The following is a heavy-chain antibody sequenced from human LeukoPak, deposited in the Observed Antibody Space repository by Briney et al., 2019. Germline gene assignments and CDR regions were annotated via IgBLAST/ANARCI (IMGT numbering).Heavy chain of an antibody. V-gene: IGHV1-3*01. D-gene: IGHD4-17*01. Sequence: GASVKVSCKASGYTFTSYAMHWVRQAPGQRLEWMGWINAGNGNTKYSQKFQGRVTITRNTSISTAYMELSSLRSEDTAVYYCARGVYGDYGGVDYWGQGTLVTVSS. J-gene: IGHJ4*02. CDR1: GYTFTSYA. CDR3: ARGVYGDYGGVDY. CDR2: INAGNGNT.